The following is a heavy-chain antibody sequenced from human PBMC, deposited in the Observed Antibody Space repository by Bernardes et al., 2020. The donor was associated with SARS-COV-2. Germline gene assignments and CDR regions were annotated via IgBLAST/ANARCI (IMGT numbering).Heavy chain of an antibody. V-gene: IGHV3-66*02. D-gene: IGHD3-16*01. CDR2: IYRGGST. CDR3: ASRMATSWGFDY. CDR1: GFTVSSNY. Sequence: GGSLRLSRAASGFTVSSNYMGWVRQAPGKGLEWVSVIYRGGSTYYGDSVKGRFSISRDNSKNTLFLQMNSLRVEDTAVYYCASRMATSWGFDYWGQGTLVTVSS. J-gene: IGHJ4*02.